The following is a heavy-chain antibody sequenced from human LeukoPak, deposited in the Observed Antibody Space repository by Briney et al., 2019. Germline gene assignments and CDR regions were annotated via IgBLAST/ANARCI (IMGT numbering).Heavy chain of an antibody. CDR2: TNPNSGGT. CDR3: ARVGRALGAFDI. CDR1: GYTFTGYY. D-gene: IGHD3-10*01. Sequence: ASVKVSCKASGYTFTGYYMHWVRQAPGQGLEWMGRTNPNSGGTNYAQKFQGRVTMTRDTSISTAYMELSRLRSDDTAVYYCARVGRALGAFDIWGQGTMVTVSS. V-gene: IGHV1-2*06. J-gene: IGHJ3*02.